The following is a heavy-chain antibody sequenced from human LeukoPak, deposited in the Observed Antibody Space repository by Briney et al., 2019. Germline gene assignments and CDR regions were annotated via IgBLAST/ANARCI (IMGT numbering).Heavy chain of an antibody. Sequence: ASVKVSCKASGYTFTSYDINWVRQATGQGLEWMGWMNPNSGNTGYAQKFQGRVTMTRNTSISTAYMELSSLRSEDTAVYYCARAGPGGDYGDYVGSGAFDIWGQGTMVTVSS. J-gene: IGHJ3*02. CDR1: GYTFTSYD. D-gene: IGHD4-17*01. CDR3: ARAGPGGDYGDYVGSGAFDI. V-gene: IGHV1-8*01. CDR2: MNPNSGNT.